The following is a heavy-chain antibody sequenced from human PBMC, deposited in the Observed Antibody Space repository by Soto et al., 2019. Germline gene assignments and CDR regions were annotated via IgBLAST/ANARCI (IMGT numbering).Heavy chain of an antibody. V-gene: IGHV4-59*01. CDR1: GGSISSNY. D-gene: IGHD5-18*01. CDR2: IYYTGST. CDR3: ARSWVQL. J-gene: IGHJ4*02. Sequence: SETLSLTCTVSGGSISSNYWSWIRQPPGKGLEWIGYIYYTGSTNYNPSLKSRVTISVDTSKNQFSLKLRSVTAADTAVYYCARSWVQLWSQGTLVTVSS.